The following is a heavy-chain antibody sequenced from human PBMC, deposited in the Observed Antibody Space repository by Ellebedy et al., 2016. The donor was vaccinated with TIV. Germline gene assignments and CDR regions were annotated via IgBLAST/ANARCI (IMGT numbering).Heavy chain of an antibody. V-gene: IGHV3-7*01. CDR2: IYQDGSEK. D-gene: IGHD4-17*01. Sequence: GESLKISCAASGFSFRSYWMSWVRQAPGKGLEWVANIYQDGSEKYYVDSVEGQFTISRENANNILYLQMKSLRAEDTAVYYCARRGSYGDYAVEINSWFDTWGRGTLVAVSS. CDR3: ARRGSYGDYAVEINSWFDT. J-gene: IGHJ5*02. CDR1: GFSFRSYW.